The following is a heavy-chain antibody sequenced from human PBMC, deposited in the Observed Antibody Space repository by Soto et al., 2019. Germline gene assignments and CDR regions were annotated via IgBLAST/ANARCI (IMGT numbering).Heavy chain of an antibody. J-gene: IGHJ6*03. Sequence: QLQLQESGPGLVKPSETLSLTCTVSGGSISSSTSYWGWIRQPPGKGLEWIGSINYSGSTYYSPSLKNQVTISADTSKNQFSLKLSSVTAADTAVYYCARPVNYYYYYIDVWGKGTMVTVSS. CDR2: INYSGST. V-gene: IGHV4-39*01. CDR1: GGSISSSTSY. CDR3: ARPVNYYYYYIDV.